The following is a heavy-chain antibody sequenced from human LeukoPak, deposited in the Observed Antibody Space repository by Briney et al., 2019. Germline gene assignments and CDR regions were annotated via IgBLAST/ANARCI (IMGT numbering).Heavy chain of an antibody. CDR3: ARDDYYGSRPFDY. CDR2: IYHSGST. D-gene: IGHD3-10*01. J-gene: IGHJ4*02. V-gene: IGHV4-30-2*01. Sequence: SETLSLTCAVSGGSISSGGYSWSWIRQPPGKGLEWIGYIYHSGSTYYNPSLKSRVTISVDRSKNQFSLKLSSVTAADTAVYYCARDDYYGSRPFDYWGQGTLVTVSS. CDR1: GGSISSGGYS.